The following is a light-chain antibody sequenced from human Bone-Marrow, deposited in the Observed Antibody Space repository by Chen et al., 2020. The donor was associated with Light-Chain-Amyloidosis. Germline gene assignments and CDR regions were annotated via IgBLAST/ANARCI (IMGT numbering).Light chain of an antibody. Sequence: SYVLTQPSSVSVAPGQTATIACGGNNIGSTSVHWYQQTSGQAPLLVVYDDSDRPSGIPERVSGSNSGNTATLTSSRVEAGDEAGYYCQVWDRSSDRPVFGGGTKLTVL. J-gene: IGLJ3*02. CDR1: NIGSTS. V-gene: IGLV3-21*02. CDR3: QVWDRSSDRPV. CDR2: DDS.